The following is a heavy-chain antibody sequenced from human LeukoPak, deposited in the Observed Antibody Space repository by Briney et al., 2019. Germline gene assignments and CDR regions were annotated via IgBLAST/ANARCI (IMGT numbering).Heavy chain of an antibody. Sequence: PQTLSLTCTVSGGSLSSGDYYWSWIRQPPGTGLEWVGYIHHSGSTYYNPSLKNRVTISLDTSKNQFSLKLTSVTAADTAVYYCARALTMVRGIIISPPFDYWGQGTLVTVSS. CDR3: ARALTMVRGIIISPPFDY. CDR1: GGSLSSGDYY. D-gene: IGHD3-10*01. CDR2: IHHSGST. J-gene: IGHJ4*02. V-gene: IGHV4-30-4*01.